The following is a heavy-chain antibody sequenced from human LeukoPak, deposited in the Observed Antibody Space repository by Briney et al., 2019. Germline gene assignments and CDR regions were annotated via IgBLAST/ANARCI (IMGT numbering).Heavy chain of an antibody. V-gene: IGHV4-4*02. D-gene: IGHD5-12*01. CDR1: GGSISSNNW. CDR3: ARGPSVAAHLDY. J-gene: IGHJ4*02. Sequence: NSSGTLSLTCAVSGGSISSNNWWSWVRQPPGKGLEWIGEIYHHGATNYNPSLKSRVTLSVDKSKNQFSLELRSVTAADTAVYYCARGPSVAAHLDYWGQGTLVTVSS. CDR2: IYHHGAT.